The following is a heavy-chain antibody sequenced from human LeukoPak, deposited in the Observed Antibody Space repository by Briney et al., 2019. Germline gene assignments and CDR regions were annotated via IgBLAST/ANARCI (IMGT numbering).Heavy chain of an antibody. V-gene: IGHV4-34*01. J-gene: IGHJ5*02. Sequence: SETLSLTCAVYGGSFSGYYWSWIRQPPGKGLEWIGEINHSGSTNYNPSLKSRVTISVDTSKNQFSPKLSSVTAADTAVYYCARTGYRAAAGTLNWFDPWGQGTLVTVSS. D-gene: IGHD6-13*01. CDR1: GGSFSGYY. CDR3: ARTGYRAAAGTLNWFDP. CDR2: INHSGST.